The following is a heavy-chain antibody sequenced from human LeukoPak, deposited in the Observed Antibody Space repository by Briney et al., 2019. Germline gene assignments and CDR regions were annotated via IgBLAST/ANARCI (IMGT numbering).Heavy chain of an antibody. Sequence: SETLSLTCAVYGGSFSGYYWSWIRQPPGKGLEWIGEINHSGSTNYNPSLKSRVTISLDTSKNQFSLKLSSVTAADTAVYYCARGLSSEVAVEFDYWGQGTLVTVSS. D-gene: IGHD6-19*01. J-gene: IGHJ4*02. CDR3: ARGLSSEVAVEFDY. V-gene: IGHV4-34*01. CDR1: GGSFSGYY. CDR2: INHSGST.